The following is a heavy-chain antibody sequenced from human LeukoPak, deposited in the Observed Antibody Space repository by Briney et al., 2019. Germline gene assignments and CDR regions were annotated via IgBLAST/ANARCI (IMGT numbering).Heavy chain of an antibody. Sequence: PGGSLRLSCAASGFTFSSYAMSWVRQAPGKGLEWVSLISWDGGSTYYADSVKGRFTISRDNSKNTVYLQMKRLRAEDTAVYYCARVYYGSGSLYYHYYYMDVWGKGTTVTVSS. J-gene: IGHJ6*03. CDR2: ISWDGGST. V-gene: IGHV3-23*01. CDR3: ARVYYGSGSLYYHYYYMDV. CDR1: GFTFSSYA. D-gene: IGHD3-10*01.